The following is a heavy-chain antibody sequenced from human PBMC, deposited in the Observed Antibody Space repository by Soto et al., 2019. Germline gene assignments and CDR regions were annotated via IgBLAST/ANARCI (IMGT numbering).Heavy chain of an antibody. CDR1: SGPSSTHN. D-gene: IGHD3-10*01. V-gene: IGHV4-59*08. Sequence: QVQLQQPGPGLVKPSETLSLTCSVSSGPSSTHNWGWIRQPPGRGLEWIGYVYSTGGTSYNPSLKSRVTLSADTSTNHISLTLSSVTAADTALYYCVRQGIGTQHGLVDVWGQGTTVTVSS. J-gene: IGHJ6*02. CDR2: VYSTGGT. CDR3: VRQGIGTQHGLVDV.